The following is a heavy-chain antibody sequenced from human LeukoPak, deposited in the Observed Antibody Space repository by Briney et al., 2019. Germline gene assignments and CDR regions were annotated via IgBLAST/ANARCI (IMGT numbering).Heavy chain of an antibody. J-gene: IGHJ4*02. D-gene: IGHD6-13*01. CDR1: GGSISTFH. CDR3: ARRYSSRRRFDY. CDR2: IYHSGTT. V-gene: IGHV4-59*12. Sequence: SETLSLTCTVSGGSISTFHWSWIRQPPGKGLEWIGYIYHSGTTNYSPSLKSRVTISVDTSKNQFSLNLSSVTAADTAVYYCARRYSSRRRFDYWGQGTQVTVSS.